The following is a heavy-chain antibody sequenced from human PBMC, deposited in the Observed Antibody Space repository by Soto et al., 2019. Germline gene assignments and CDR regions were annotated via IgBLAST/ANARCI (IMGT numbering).Heavy chain of an antibody. CDR1: GFTFSSYD. V-gene: IGHV3-13*01. J-gene: IGHJ6*02. D-gene: IGHD2-15*01. Sequence: EVQLVESGGGLVQPGGSLRLSCAASGFTFSSYDMHWVRQATGKGLEWVSAIGTAGDTYYPGSVKGRFTVSRENAKNSLYLQMNTLRAEDTAVYYCARGDGYCSGGSCSGEYYYYYYGMDVWGQGTTVTVSS. CDR2: IGTAGDT. CDR3: ARGDGYCSGGSCSGEYYYYYYGMDV.